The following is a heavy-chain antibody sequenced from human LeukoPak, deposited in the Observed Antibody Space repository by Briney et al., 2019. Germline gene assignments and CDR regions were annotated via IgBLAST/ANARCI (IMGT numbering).Heavy chain of an antibody. CDR1: GGSISSGSYY. CDR3: ATWTISGSFRSGAFEI. J-gene: IGHJ3*02. CDR2: IYTSGST. Sequence: SSETLSLTCTVSGGSISSGSYYWSWIRQPAGKGLKWIGRIYTSGSTNYNPSLKSRVTISVDTSKNQFSLKLSSVTAADTAVYYCATWTISGSFRSGAFEIWGQGTMVTVSS. V-gene: IGHV4-61*02. D-gene: IGHD1-26*01.